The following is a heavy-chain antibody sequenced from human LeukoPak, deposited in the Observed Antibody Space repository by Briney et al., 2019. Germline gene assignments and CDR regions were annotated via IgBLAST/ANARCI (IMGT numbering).Heavy chain of an antibody. D-gene: IGHD6-19*01. J-gene: IGHJ4*02. V-gene: IGHV3-7*01. CDR1: GFTFSSHW. CDR2: IKQGGSEK. CDR3: ISGWYFDY. Sequence: GGSLRLSCVASGFTFSSHWMTYVRQAPGKGLEWVADIKQGGSEKNYVDSVRGRFTISRDNAKNSLYLQMNSLRAEDTAVYYCISGWYFDYWGQGTLVTVSS.